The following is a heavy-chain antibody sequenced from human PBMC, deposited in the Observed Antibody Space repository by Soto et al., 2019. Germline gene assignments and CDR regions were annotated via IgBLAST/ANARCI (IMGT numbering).Heavy chain of an antibody. D-gene: IGHD5-18*01. CDR1: GYSFTSYW. CDR2: IYPGDSDT. Sequence: PGESLKISCKGSGYSFTSYWIGWVRQMPGKGLEWMGIIYPGDSDTRYSPSFQGQVTISADKSISTAYLQWSSLKASDTAMYYCARGRYSYGLDNAFDIWGQGTMVTVSS. V-gene: IGHV5-51*01. J-gene: IGHJ3*02. CDR3: ARGRYSYGLDNAFDI.